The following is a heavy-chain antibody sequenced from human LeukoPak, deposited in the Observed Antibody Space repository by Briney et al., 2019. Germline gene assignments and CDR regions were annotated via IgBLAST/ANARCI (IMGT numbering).Heavy chain of an antibody. CDR1: GFTFSSYG. J-gene: IGHJ4*02. V-gene: IGHV3-23*01. D-gene: IGHD6-13*01. CDR2: ISGSGGST. CDR3: ARDPLSSSSFDL. Sequence: GGSLRLSCAASGFTFSSYGTSWVRQAPGKGLEWVSAISGSGGSTYYADSVKGRFTISRDNSKNTLYLQMNSLRAEDTAVYYCARDPLSSSSFDLWGQGTLVTVSS.